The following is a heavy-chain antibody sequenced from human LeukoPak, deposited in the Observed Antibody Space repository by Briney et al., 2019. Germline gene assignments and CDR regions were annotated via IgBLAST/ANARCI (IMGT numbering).Heavy chain of an antibody. Sequence: GTLSLTCAVYGGSFSSYYWSWVRQAPGKGLEWVSAISGSGGSTYYADSVKGRFTISRDNPKNTLYLQMNSLRAEDTAVYYCAKLSLNWMVTPRGCYFDYWGQGTLVTVSS. J-gene: IGHJ4*02. V-gene: IGHV3-23*01. CDR3: AKLSLNWMVTPRGCYFDY. D-gene: IGHD5-18*01. CDR1: GGSFSSYY. CDR2: ISGSGGST.